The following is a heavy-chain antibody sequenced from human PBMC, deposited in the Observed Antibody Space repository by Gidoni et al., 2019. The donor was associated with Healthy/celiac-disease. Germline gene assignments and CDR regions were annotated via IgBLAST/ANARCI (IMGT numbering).Heavy chain of an antibody. Sequence: QVQLVESGGGVVQPGRSLRLSCAASGFTFSIYAMHWVRQDPGKGLEWVAVISYDGSNKYYADSVKGRFTISRDNSKNTLYLQMNSLRAEDTAVYYCARDRSGIAVDLYGMDVWGQGTTVTVSS. J-gene: IGHJ6*02. V-gene: IGHV3-30-3*01. CDR2: ISYDGSNK. CDR1: GFTFSIYA. D-gene: IGHD6-19*01. CDR3: ARDRSGIAVDLYGMDV.